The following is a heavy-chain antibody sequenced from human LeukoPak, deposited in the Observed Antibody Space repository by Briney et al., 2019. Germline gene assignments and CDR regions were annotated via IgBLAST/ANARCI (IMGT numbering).Heavy chain of an antibody. CDR3: AKDYNRASYYGSGFDS. CDR2: ISASGRTT. CDR1: GFTFSSYE. V-gene: IGHV3-48*03. J-gene: IGHJ4*02. Sequence: GGSLRLSCAASGFTFSSYEMNWVRQAPGKGLEWVSYISASGRTTYYADSVKGRFTISRDNAKNSLYLQMNSLRAEDTAVYYCAKDYNRASYYGSGFDSWGQGTLVTVSS. D-gene: IGHD3-10*01.